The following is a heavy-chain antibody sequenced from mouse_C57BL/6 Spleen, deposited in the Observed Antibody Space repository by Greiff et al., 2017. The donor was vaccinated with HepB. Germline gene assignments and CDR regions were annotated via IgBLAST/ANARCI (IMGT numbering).Heavy chain of an antibody. Sequence: VHVKQSGPELVKPGASVKISCKASGYSFTDYNMNWVKQSNGKSLEWIGVINPNYGTTSYNQKFKGKATLTVDQSSSTAYMQLNSLTSEDSAVYYCARGALITTVVAPYYFDYWGQGTTLTVSS. CDR2: INPNYGTT. D-gene: IGHD1-1*01. CDR3: ARGALITTVVAPYYFDY. CDR1: GYSFTDYN. V-gene: IGHV1-39*01. J-gene: IGHJ2*01.